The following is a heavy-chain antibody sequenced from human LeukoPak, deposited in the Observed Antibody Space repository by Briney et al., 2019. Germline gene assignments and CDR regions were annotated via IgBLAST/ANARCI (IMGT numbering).Heavy chain of an antibody. Sequence: SETLSLTCAVYGGSFSGYYWSWIRRPPGKGLEWIGEINHSGSTNYNPSLKSRVTISVDTSKNQFSLKLSSVTAADTAVYYCARQTPESYYDFWSGYYPGPGAFDTWGQGTMVTVSS. V-gene: IGHV4-34*01. D-gene: IGHD3-3*01. CDR2: INHSGST. J-gene: IGHJ3*02. CDR1: GGSFSGYY. CDR3: ARQTPESYYDFWSGYYPGPGAFDT.